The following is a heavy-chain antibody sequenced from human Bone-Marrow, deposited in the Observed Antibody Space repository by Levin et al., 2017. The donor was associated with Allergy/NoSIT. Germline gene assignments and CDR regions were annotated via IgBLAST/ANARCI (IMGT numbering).Heavy chain of an antibody. Sequence: GGSLRLSCAASGFTFSTYSMNWVRQAPGKGLEWVSSISSRSNYKYYADSVKGRFTISRDNAENSLFLQLTGLRVEDTAIYYCARDRTPVAGNALDYWGQGTLVTVSS. J-gene: IGHJ4*02. D-gene: IGHD6-19*01. CDR3: ARDRTPVAGNALDY. CDR1: GFTFSTYS. V-gene: IGHV3-21*01. CDR2: ISSRSNYK.